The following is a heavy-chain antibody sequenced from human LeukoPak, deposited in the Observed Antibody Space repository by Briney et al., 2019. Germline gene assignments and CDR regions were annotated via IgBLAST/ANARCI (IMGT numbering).Heavy chain of an antibody. CDR3: AKGRGFRVWDPWDN. Sequence: GGSLRLSCAASGFTFSSYWMSWVRQAPGKGLEWVSGITNCGENTYYADSVKGRFTISRDNSKNTLFLEMNSLRVEDTAVYYCAKGRGFRVWDPWDNWGQGTLITVSS. V-gene: IGHV3-23*01. J-gene: IGHJ4*02. D-gene: IGHD3-16*01. CDR2: ITNCGENT. CDR1: GFTFSSYW.